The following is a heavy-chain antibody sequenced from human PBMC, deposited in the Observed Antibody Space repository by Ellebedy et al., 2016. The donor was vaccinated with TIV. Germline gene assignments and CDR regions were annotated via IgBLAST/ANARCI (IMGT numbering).Heavy chain of an antibody. CDR2: ISGSGGST. CDR3: AKELRITMIVVVIFKYFDL. CDR1: GFTFSSYA. D-gene: IGHD3-22*01. V-gene: IGHV3-23*01. Sequence: GGSLRLXCAASGFTFSSYAMSWVRQAPGKGLEWVSAISGSGGSTYYADSVKGRFTISRDNSKNTLYLQMNSLRAEDTAVYYCAKELRITMIVVVIFKYFDLWGRGTLVTVSS. J-gene: IGHJ2*01.